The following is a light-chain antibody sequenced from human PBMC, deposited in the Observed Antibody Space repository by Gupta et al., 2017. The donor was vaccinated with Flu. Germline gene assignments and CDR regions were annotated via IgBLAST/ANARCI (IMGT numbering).Light chain of an antibody. CDR2: GNS. V-gene: IGLV1-40*01. CDR3: QSYDSSLSGYV. J-gene: IGLJ1*01. CDR1: SSNIGAGYD. Sequence: ISCTGSSSNIGAGYDVHWYQQLPGTAPKLLIYGNSNRPSGVPDRFSGSKSGTSASLAITGLQAEDEADYYCQSYDSSLSGYVFGTGTKVPVL.